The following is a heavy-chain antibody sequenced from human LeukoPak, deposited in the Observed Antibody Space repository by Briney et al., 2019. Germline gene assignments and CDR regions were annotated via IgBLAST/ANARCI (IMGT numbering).Heavy chain of an antibody. V-gene: IGHV4-38-2*01. Sequence: PSETLSLTCAVSGYSISSGYYWGWIRQPPGQGLEWIGSIYHSGSTYNNPSLKSRVITSVDTSKNQFSLKLSSVTAADTAVYYCARLDYYDGSGYSGGAIFDYWGQGTLVTVSS. CDR1: GYSISSGYY. CDR3: ARLDYYDGSGYSGGAIFDY. D-gene: IGHD3-22*01. J-gene: IGHJ4*02. CDR2: IYHSGST.